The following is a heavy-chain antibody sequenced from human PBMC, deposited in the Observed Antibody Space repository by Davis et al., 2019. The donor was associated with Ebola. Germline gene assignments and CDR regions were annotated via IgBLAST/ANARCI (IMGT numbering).Heavy chain of an antibody. CDR2: IYHNGRT. CDR1: GYSITSGFS. CDR3: ARDFVY. Sequence: SETLSLTCPVSGYSITSGFSWGWIRPPPGEGLEWIGSIYHNGRTNYRPSLKSRVTISLDTSNNQFSLKMTSVTAADTAIYYCARDFVYWGQGTLVTVSS. J-gene: IGHJ4*02. V-gene: IGHV4-38-2*02.